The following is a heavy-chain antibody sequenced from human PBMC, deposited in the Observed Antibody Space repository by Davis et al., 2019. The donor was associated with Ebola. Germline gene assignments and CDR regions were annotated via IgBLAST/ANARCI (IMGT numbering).Heavy chain of an antibody. D-gene: IGHD2-15*01. CDR1: GGTFSTYA. CDR3: ARGSCSGGICYSQDY. J-gene: IGHJ4*02. Sequence: SSVKVSCKAPGGTFSTYAISCVRHAPGQGLDWMGGTLPIFGTANYAQKLQGRVTMTTDTSTSTAYMKLRSLRSDDTAVYECARGSCSGGICYSQDYWGQGTLFTVSS. CDR2: TLPIFGTA. V-gene: IGHV1-69*05.